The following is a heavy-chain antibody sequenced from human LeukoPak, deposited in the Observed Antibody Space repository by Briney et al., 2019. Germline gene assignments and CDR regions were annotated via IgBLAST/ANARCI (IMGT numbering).Heavy chain of an antibody. Sequence: ASVTVSCKASGYTFTSYGISWVRQAPGQGLEWMGWINAYNGNTNYAQKFQGRVTMSTDTSTTTAYMELRSLRSDDTAVYYCRRFGVVYDYYMDGWGKGTTVTVSS. D-gene: IGHD3-3*01. CDR2: INAYNGNT. J-gene: IGHJ6*03. CDR3: RRFGVVYDYYMDG. V-gene: IGHV1-18*01. CDR1: GYTFTSYG.